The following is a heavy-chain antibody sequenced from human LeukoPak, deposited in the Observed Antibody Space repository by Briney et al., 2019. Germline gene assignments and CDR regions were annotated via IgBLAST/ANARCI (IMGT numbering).Heavy chain of an antibody. J-gene: IGHJ6*02. CDR3: ATMGYCSSTSCYKAYYYYGMDV. Sequence: GGSLRLSCAASGFTFSSYSMNWVRQAPRNGLEWVSSISSSSYIYYADSVKGRFTISRDNAKNSLYLQMNSLRAEDTAVYYCATMGYCSSTSCYKAYYYYGMDVWGQGTTVTVSS. CDR2: ISSSSYI. CDR1: GFTFSSYS. D-gene: IGHD2-2*01. V-gene: IGHV3-21*01.